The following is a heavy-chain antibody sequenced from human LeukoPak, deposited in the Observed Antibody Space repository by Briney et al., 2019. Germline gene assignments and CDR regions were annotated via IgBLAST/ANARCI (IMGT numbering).Heavy chain of an antibody. J-gene: IGHJ6*03. V-gene: IGHV3-9*01. Sequence: GGSLRLSCAASGFIFDDFAMHWVRQAPGKGLEWVSSVSWNSVSTGYADSVKGRFTISRDNAKNSLYLQLNCLRAEDTALYYCAKDIGGGTFLGYYYMDVWGKGTTVTVSS. CDR2: VSWNSVST. CDR1: GFIFDDFA. D-gene: IGHD2/OR15-2a*01. CDR3: AKDIGGGTFLGYYYMDV.